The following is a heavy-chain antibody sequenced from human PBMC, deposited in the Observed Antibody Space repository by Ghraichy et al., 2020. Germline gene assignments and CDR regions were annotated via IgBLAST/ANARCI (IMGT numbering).Heavy chain of an antibody. CDR2: ISSSSSTI. CDR1: GFTFSSYS. Sequence: GGSLRLSCAASGFTFSSYSMNWVRQAPGKGLEWVSYISSSSSTIYYADSVKGRFTISRDNAKNSLYLQMNSLRDEDTAVYYCAREGPRWGDFTSREKKAAFDIWGQGTMVTVSS. J-gene: IGHJ3*02. D-gene: IGHD3-16*01. CDR3: AREGPRWGDFTSREKKAAFDI. V-gene: IGHV3-48*02.